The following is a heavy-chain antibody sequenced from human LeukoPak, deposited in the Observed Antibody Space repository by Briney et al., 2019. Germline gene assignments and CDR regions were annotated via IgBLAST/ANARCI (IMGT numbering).Heavy chain of an antibody. D-gene: IGHD2-2*01. J-gene: IGHJ4*02. CDR2: IYHSGST. Sequence: SETLPLTCTVSGYSISSGYYWGWIWQPPGKGLEWIGSIYHSGSTYYNPPLKSRVTISVDTSKNQFSLKLSSVTAADTAVYYCARVGAVAVGGVSYWGQGTLVTVSS. V-gene: IGHV4-38-2*02. CDR3: ARVGAVAVGGVSY. CDR1: GYSISSGYY.